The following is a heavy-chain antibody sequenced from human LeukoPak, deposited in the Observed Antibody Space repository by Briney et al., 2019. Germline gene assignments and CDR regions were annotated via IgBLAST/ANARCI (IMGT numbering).Heavy chain of an antibody. CDR2: IYSGGST. CDR3: TTHVIQRPKFDY. D-gene: IGHD1-1*01. J-gene: IGHJ4*02. V-gene: IGHV3-53*01. CDR1: GFTVSSNY. Sequence: GGSLRLSCAASGFTVSSNYMSWVRQAPGKGLEWVSVIYSGGSTYYADSVKGRFTISRDNSKNTLYLRMNSLRAEDTAVYYCTTHVIQRPKFDYWGQGTLVTVSS.